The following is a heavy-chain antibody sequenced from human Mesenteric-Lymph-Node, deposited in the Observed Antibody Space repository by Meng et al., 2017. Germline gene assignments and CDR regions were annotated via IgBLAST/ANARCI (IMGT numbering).Heavy chain of an antibody. CDR1: GVSISSSNR. CDR2: IYHSGST. Sequence: QVQLQQLGSGLLKPSGTLSFTCGVSGVSISSSNRWSWVSQPPGKGLEWIGEIYHSGSTNYNPSLKSRVTISVDKSKNQFSLKLSSVTAADTAVYYCAREGNYYDSSGLDYWGQGTLVTVSS. J-gene: IGHJ4*02. D-gene: IGHD3-22*01. CDR3: AREGNYYDSSGLDY. V-gene: IGHV4-4*02.